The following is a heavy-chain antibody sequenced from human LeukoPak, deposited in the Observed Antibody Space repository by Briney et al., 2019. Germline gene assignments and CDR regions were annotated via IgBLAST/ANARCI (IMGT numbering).Heavy chain of an antibody. J-gene: IGHJ4*02. D-gene: IGHD2-21*02. CDR1: GYTFITYY. Sequence: VASVKVSCKASGYTFITYYMHWVRQAPGQGLEWMGIINPSGGSTSYARKFQGRATLTGDTSTSTVYMELSSLRSEDTAVYYCARSRLLLDYWGQGTLVTVSS. CDR3: ARSRLLLDY. V-gene: IGHV1-46*01. CDR2: INPSGGST.